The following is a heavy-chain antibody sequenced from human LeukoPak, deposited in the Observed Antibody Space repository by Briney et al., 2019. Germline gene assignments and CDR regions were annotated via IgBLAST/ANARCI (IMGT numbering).Heavy chain of an antibody. J-gene: IGHJ4*02. D-gene: IGHD6-13*01. V-gene: IGHV3-33*06. Sequence: PGGSLRLSCAASGFTFSSYGMHWGRQAPGKGLEWVAVIWYDGSNKYYADSVKGRFTISRDNSKNTLYLQMNSLRAEDTAVYYCAKEGIAAAGTGFDYWGQGTLVTVSS. CDR3: AKEGIAAAGTGFDY. CDR1: GFTFSSYG. CDR2: IWYDGSNK.